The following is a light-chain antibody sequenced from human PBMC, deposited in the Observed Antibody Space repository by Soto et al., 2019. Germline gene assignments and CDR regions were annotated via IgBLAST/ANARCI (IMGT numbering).Light chain of an antibody. CDR1: QSVSRY. Sequence: EIGLTQSPATLSLSPGDRATLSCRASQSVSRYLAWYQQKPGQAPRLLIHDTSTSATGVPDTFSGSGSGTDFTLPISSREPEDSAMYYCQQRLSWPPTFGGGTHVEIK. CDR3: QQRLSWPPT. CDR2: DTS. V-gene: IGKV3-11*01. J-gene: IGKJ4*01.